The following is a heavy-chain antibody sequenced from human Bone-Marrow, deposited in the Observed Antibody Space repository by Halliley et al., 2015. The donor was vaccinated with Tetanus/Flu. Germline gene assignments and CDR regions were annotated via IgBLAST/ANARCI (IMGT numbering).Heavy chain of an antibody. J-gene: IGHJ4*02. CDR2: IFYGGST. V-gene: IGHV4-59*09. D-gene: IGHD4-17*01. Sequence: WIGYIFYGGSTRYNPSLKNRVTISVDTSKNQFSLDMTSVTTADTAIYYCARGRVYGDLAYFDYWGLGSLVSVTS. CDR3: ARGRVYGDLAYFDY.